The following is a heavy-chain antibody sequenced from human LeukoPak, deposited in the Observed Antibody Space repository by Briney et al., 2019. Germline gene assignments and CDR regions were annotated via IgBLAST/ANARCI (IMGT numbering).Heavy chain of an antibody. CDR2: ISSSSSYI. D-gene: IGHD3-22*01. V-gene: IGHV3-21*01. CDR3: ARSNRGIVVDFDY. J-gene: IGHJ4*02. CDR1: GFTFSSYW. Sequence: PGGSLRLSCAASGFTFSSYWMSWVRQAPGKGPEWVSFISSSSSYIYYADSVKGRFTISRDNAKTSLYLQMNSLRAEDTAVYYCARSNRGIVVDFDYWGQGTLVTVSS.